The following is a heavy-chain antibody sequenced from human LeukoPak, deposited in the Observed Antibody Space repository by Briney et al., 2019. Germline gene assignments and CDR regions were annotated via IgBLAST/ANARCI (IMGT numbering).Heavy chain of an antibody. V-gene: IGHV1-69*05. CDR2: IFPVFGAA. Sequence: AVNVSCKACVGTFSSYFIRGLRQAPGQGRDGVGGIFPVFGAADYAQKFQGRVAITTDESTSTACLELSSLRSEDPAVYYCARGATIFGSLDVWGKGTTVTVSS. J-gene: IGHJ6*04. D-gene: IGHD3-3*01. CDR1: VGTFSSYF. CDR3: ARGATIFGSLDV.